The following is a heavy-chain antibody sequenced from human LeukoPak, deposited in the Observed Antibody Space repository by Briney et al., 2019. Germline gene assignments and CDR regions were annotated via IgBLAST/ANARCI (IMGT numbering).Heavy chain of an antibody. CDR2: INHSGST. Sequence: PSETLSLTCAVYGGSSSGYYWSWIRQPPGKGLEWIEEINHSGSTNYNPSLKSRVTISVDTSKNQFSLKLSSVTAADTAVYYCARDLRITIFGVVISNWFDPWGQGTLVTVSS. CDR3: ARDLRITIFGVVISNWFDP. V-gene: IGHV4-34*01. D-gene: IGHD3-3*01. J-gene: IGHJ5*02. CDR1: GGSSSGYY.